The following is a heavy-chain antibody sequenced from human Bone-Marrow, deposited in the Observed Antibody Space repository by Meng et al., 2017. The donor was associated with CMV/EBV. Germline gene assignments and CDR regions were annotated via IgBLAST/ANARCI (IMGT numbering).Heavy chain of an antibody. D-gene: IGHD6-13*01. CDR2: ISSSSYI. CDR1: GFTLSSYT. CDR3: ATADIAAAGTGWYYFDY. Sequence: GESLKISCAASGFTLSSYTMNWVRQAPGKGLEWVSSISSSSYIYYADSVKGRFTISRDNAKNSLYLQMNSLRAEDTAVYYCATADIAAAGTGWYYFDYWGQGTLVTVSS. J-gene: IGHJ4*02. V-gene: IGHV3-21*01.